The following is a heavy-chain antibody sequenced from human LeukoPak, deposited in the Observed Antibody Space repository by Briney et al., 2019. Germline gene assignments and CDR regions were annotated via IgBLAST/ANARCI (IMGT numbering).Heavy chain of an antibody. CDR2: IKQDASDK. Sequence: GGSLRLSCAASRFTFSYYWMTWVRQAPGKGVEWVANIKQDASDKHYADSVKGRFTISRDNAKNSLYLQMNSLKVEDTAVYYCLGGVAADYWGRGTLVTVSS. CDR1: RFTFSYYW. V-gene: IGHV3-7*01. D-gene: IGHD3-16*01. J-gene: IGHJ4*02. CDR3: LGGVAADY.